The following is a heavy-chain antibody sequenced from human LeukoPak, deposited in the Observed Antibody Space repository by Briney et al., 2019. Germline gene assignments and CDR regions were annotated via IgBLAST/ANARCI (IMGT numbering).Heavy chain of an antibody. D-gene: IGHD2-2*01. CDR1: GFTFSSYS. CDR3: ARAPRDIVVVPAARAFDI. J-gene: IGHJ3*02. CDR2: ISSSSSTI. Sequence: GGSLRLSCAASGFTFSSYSMNWVRQAPGKGLEWVSYISSSSSTIYYADSVKGRFTISRDNAKNSLYLQMNSLGAEDTAVYYCARAPRDIVVVPAARAFDIWGQGTMVTVSS. V-gene: IGHV3-48*01.